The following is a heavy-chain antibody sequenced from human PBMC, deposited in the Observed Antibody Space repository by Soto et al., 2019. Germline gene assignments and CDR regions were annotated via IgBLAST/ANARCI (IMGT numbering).Heavy chain of an antibody. V-gene: IGHV3-33*01. CDR2: IWYDGTKK. D-gene: IGHD6-19*01. Sequence: QVQLVESGGGVVQSGRSLTLSCAASGFSLRTYGMQWLRRAPGKGLEWVAFIWYDGTKKFYANSVKGRSTISKVNSNNILYLQMSGLRAEDTAVYYCPRDVVTAVAGSVNWFDPWGQGTLVIVSS. J-gene: IGHJ5*02. CDR3: PRDVVTAVAGSVNWFDP. CDR1: GFSLRTYG.